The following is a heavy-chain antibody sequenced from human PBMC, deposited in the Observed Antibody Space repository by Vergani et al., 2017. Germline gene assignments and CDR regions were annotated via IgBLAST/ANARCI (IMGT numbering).Heavy chain of an antibody. CDR1: GGTFSSYA. D-gene: IGHD3-22*01. Sequence: QVQLVQSGAEVKKPGSSVKVSCKASGGTFSSYAISWVRQAPGQGCEWVGGIIPIFGTANYAQKFQGRVTITADESTSTAYMELSSLRSEDTAVYYCARDFVGITMMQTDWYFDLWGRGTLVTVSS. V-gene: IGHV1-69*01. CDR3: ARDFVGITMMQTDWYFDL. J-gene: IGHJ2*01. CDR2: IIPIFGTA.